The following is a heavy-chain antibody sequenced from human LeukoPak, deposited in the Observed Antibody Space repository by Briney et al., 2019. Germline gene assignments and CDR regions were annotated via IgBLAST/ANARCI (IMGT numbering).Heavy chain of an antibody. V-gene: IGHV3-23*01. CDR3: AKFKGHYYYDSSGYCDN. Sequence: GGSLRLSCVASGFTFRNFAMSWVRQAPGKGLEWVSAISTADGDNTYYADSVKGRFTISRDNSENTLHLQMSSLRAEDTAVYYCAKFKGHYYYDSSGYCDNWGQGTLVTVSS. CDR1: GFTFRNFA. D-gene: IGHD3-22*01. CDR2: ISTADGDNT. J-gene: IGHJ4*02.